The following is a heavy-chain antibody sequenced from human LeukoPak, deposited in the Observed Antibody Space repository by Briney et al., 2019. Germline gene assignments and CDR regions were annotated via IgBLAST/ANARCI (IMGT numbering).Heavy chain of an antibody. J-gene: IGHJ3*02. D-gene: IGHD1-1*01. V-gene: IGHV1-8*01. CDR1: GYTFSSYD. Sequence: ASVKVSCKASGYTFSSYDINWVRPAPGKGLEWMGWMNPNSGNTGYAQELQGRVAMTRDTSISTAYMELSSLISDDTAVYYCTRGGTIYDAILEDPFDIWGQGTMVTVSS. CDR3: TRGGTIYDAILEDPFDI. CDR2: MNPNSGNT.